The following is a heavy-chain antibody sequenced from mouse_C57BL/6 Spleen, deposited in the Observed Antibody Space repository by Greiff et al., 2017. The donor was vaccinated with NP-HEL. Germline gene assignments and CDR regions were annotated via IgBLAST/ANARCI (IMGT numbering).Heavy chain of an antibody. J-gene: IGHJ3*01. CDR2: IDPSDSYT. CDR3: ARLVGLAY. Sequence: QVQLQQPGAELVRPGTSVKLSCKASGYTFTSYWMHWVKQRPGQGLEWIGVIDPSDSYTNYNQKFKGKATLTVDTSSSTAYMQLSSLTSEDSAVYYCARLVGLAYWGQGTLVTVSA. D-gene: IGHD1-1*02. V-gene: IGHV1-59*01. CDR1: GYTFTSYW.